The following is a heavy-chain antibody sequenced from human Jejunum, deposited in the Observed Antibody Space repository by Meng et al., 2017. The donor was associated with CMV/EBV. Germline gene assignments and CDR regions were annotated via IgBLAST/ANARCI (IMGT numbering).Heavy chain of an antibody. V-gene: IGHV3-7*01. CDR1: GVTFSSYG. CDR2: TNEDGSDK. CDR3: ASTGPLYGLYFCY. D-gene: IGHD2-8*01. J-gene: IGHJ4*02. Sequence: SGVTFSSYGMHWVRRAPGKGLEWVAKTNEDGSDKYYVDSVKGRFTIFRDNAKNSVYLQMNSLRAEDTAVYYCASTGPLYGLYFCYWGQGTLVTVSS.